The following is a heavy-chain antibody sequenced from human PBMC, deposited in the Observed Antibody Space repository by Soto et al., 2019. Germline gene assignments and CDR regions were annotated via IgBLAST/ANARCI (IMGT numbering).Heavy chain of an antibody. D-gene: IGHD6-13*01. CDR1: GYTFTSYA. Sequence: QVQLVQSGSELKKPGASVKVSCKASGYTFTSYAMNWVRQAPGQGLEWMGWINTNTGNPTYAQGFTGRFVFSLDTSVSTAYGQICRLKAEDTAVNYCASDSSSWYGYYYYYGMDVWGQGTTVTVSS. CDR2: INTNTGNP. V-gene: IGHV7-4-1*01. J-gene: IGHJ6*02. CDR3: ASDSSSWYGYYYYYGMDV.